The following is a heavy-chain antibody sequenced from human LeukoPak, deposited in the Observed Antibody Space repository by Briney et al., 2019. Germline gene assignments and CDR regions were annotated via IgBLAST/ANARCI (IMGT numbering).Heavy chain of an antibody. D-gene: IGHD3-10*01. CDR3: AGGHYYGSGSPIDY. CDR2: IYYSGST. CDR1: GGSISSSSYY. V-gene: IGHV4-39*01. J-gene: IGHJ4*02. Sequence: SETLSLTCTVSGGSISSSSYYWGWIRQPPGKGLEWIGSIYYSGSTYYNPSLKSRVTISVDTSKNQFSLKLSSVTAADTAVYYCAGGHYYGSGSPIDYWGQGTLVTVSS.